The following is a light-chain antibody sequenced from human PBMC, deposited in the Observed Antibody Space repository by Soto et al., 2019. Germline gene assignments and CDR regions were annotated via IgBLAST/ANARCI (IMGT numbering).Light chain of an antibody. CDR1: QSVLYRSNNQHC. V-gene: IGKV4-1*01. CDR3: QQYCVTPWT. Sequence: DIVMTQSPDSLAVSLGERATINCESSQSVLYRSNNQHCLAWYQQKPGQPPKLRIYWAYTRESGVPDRFSGGGSGTDFTLTISGLQAEDVAVYYCQQYCVTPWTFGQGTKVEIK. J-gene: IGKJ1*01. CDR2: WAY.